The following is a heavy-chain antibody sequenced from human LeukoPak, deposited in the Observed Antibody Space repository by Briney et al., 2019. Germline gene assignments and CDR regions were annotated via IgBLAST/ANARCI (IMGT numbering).Heavy chain of an antibody. J-gene: IGHJ6*03. CDR3: AVGSSWYRYYYYYMDV. Sequence: SETLSLTCTVSGGAISSSDYYWGWIRQPPGKGLEWIGSIYYSGSTYYNPSLKRRVTISVDTSKNQFSLKLSSVTAADTAVYYCAVGSSWYRYYYYYMDVWGKGTTVTISS. D-gene: IGHD6-13*01. V-gene: IGHV4-39*01. CDR2: IYYSGST. CDR1: GGAISSSDYY.